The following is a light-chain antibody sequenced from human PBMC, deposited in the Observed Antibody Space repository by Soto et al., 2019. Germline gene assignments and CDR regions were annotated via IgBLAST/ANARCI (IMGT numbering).Light chain of an antibody. V-gene: IGKV1-5*03. J-gene: IGKJ1*01. Sequence: DIQMTQSPSTLSASVGDRVTITCRASQSISSWLAWYQQKPGRAPNLLIYKASSLESGVPSRFSGSGSGTEFTLTISSLQPEDFATYYCLQHNTFPWTFGQGTKVDI. CDR2: KAS. CDR3: LQHNTFPWT. CDR1: QSISSW.